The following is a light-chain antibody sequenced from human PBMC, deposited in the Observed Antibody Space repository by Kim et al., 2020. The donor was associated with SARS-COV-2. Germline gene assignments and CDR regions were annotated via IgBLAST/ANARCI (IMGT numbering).Light chain of an antibody. Sequence: LGASVKLPCTLSSGHTSYAIAWQQQQPEKGPRYLMKLNSDGSHSKGDGIPDRFSGSSSGAERYLTISSLQSEDEADYYCQTWGTVVFGGGTQLTVL. V-gene: IGLV4-69*01. CDR1: SGHTSYA. J-gene: IGLJ2*01. CDR2: LNSDGSH. CDR3: QTWGTVV.